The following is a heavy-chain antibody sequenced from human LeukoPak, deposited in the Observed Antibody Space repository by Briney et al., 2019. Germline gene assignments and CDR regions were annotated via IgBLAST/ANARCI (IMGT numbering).Heavy chain of an antibody. CDR2: IYYSGST. CDR3: ARGARKFKPAALDI. Sequence: PSETLSLTCTVSGGSISSSSYYWGWIRQPPGKGLEWIGSIYYSGSTYYSPSLKSRVTISVDTSKNQFSLKLSSVTAADTAVYYCARGARKFKPAALDIWCQGTMVTVSS. D-gene: IGHD6-25*01. CDR1: GGSISSSSYY. J-gene: IGHJ3*02. V-gene: IGHV4-39*01.